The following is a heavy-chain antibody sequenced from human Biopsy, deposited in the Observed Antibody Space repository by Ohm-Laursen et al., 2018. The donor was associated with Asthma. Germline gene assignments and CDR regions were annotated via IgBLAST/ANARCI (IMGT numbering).Heavy chain of an antibody. CDR1: GYTFISYA. J-gene: IGHJ4*02. D-gene: IGHD1-26*01. CDR2: INAGNGNT. Sequence: SVKVSCKASGYTFISYAIHWVRQAPGQRLEWMGWINAGNGNTNYAQKLQGRVTMTTDTSTSTAYMELRSLRSDDTAVYYCARDGPVGAPSDYWGQGTLVTVSP. V-gene: IGHV1-3*01. CDR3: ARDGPVGAPSDY.